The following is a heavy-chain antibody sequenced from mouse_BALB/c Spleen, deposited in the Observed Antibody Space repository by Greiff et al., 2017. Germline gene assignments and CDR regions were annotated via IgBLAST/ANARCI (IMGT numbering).Heavy chain of an antibody. CDR1: GFTFSSYA. CDR3: ARDEYDYDSYAMDY. V-gene: IGHV5-9-4*01. CDR2: ISSGGSYT. Sequence: DVMLVESGGGLVKPGGSLKLSCAASGFTFSSYAMSWVRQSPEKRLEWVAEISSGGSYTYYPDTVTGRFTISRDNAKNTLYLEMSSLRSEDTAMYYCARDEYDYDSYAMDYWGQGTSVTVSS. D-gene: IGHD2-4*01. J-gene: IGHJ4*01.